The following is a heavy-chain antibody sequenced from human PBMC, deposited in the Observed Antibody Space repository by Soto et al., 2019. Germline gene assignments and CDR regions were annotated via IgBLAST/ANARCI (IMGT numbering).Heavy chain of an antibody. CDR2: IYYSGTP. CDR3: VAYQLLHRNWFDP. J-gene: IGHJ5*02. V-gene: IGHV4-30-4*01. Sequence: QVQLQESGPGLVKPSQTLSLTCTVSGGSISSGDYYWSWIRQPPGKGLEWIGYIYYSGTPYYNPSLKSRVXXSXDXXKNQFSLKLSSVTAADTAVYYCVAYQLLHRNWFDPWGQGTLVTVSS. CDR1: GGSISSGDYY. D-gene: IGHD2-2*01.